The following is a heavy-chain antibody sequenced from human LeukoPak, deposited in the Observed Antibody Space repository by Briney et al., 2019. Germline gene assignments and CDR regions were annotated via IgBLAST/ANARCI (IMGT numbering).Heavy chain of an antibody. CDR2: IYTSGNT. CDR1: GASISSYY. Sequence: SETLSLTCTVSGASISSYYWSWIRQPAGRGLEWIGRIYTSGNTNYNPSLKSRVTMSVDTSKNQFSLNLNSVTAADTAVYYCARSVRTILDYWGRGTLVTVSS. J-gene: IGHJ4*02. CDR3: ARSVRTILDY. D-gene: IGHD3-3*01. V-gene: IGHV4-4*07.